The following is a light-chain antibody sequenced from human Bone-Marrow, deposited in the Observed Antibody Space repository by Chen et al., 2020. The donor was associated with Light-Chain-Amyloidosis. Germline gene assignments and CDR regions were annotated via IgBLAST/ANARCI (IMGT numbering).Light chain of an antibody. CDR3: SSETRISTWL. Sequence: QSALAQPASVSRSPGQSITISCTGTTGDIDGYNYVSWYQHHPGRAPKLILHEVSIRPSGVSMRVSGSKSGNTASLTISGRQADDEADYYCSSETRISTWLFGGGTRLTDL. V-gene: IGLV2-14*01. J-gene: IGLJ3*02. CDR1: TGDIDGYNY. CDR2: EVS.